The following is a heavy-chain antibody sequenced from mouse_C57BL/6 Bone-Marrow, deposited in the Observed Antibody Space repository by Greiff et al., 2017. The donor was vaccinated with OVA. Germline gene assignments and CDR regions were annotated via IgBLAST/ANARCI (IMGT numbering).Heavy chain of an antibody. CDR3: ARYPPTAQYYAMAY. Sequence: DVQLVESGGGLVQPGGSLSLSCAASGFTFTDYYMSWVRQPPGKALEWLGFIRNKANGYTTEYSASVKGRFTISRDNSQSILYHQMNALRAEDSATYYSARYPPTAQYYAMAYWGQGTSVTVSS. CDR1: GFTFTDYY. CDR2: IRNKANGYTT. J-gene: IGHJ4*01. V-gene: IGHV7-3*01. D-gene: IGHD3-2*02.